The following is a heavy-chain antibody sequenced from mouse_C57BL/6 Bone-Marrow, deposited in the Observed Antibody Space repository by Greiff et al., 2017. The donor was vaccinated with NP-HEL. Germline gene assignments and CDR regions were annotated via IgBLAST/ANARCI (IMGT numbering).Heavy chain of an antibody. J-gene: IGHJ4*01. CDR2: ISSGGSYT. CDR1: GFTFSSYG. CDR3: ARLPTVDYYAMDY. D-gene: IGHD1-1*01. Sequence: EVKLMESGGDLVKPGGSLKLSCAASGFTFSSYGMSWVRQTPDKRLEWVATISSGGSYTYYPDSVKGRFTISRDNAKNTLYLQRSSLKSEDTAMYYCARLPTVDYYAMDYWGQGTSVTVSS. V-gene: IGHV5-6*01.